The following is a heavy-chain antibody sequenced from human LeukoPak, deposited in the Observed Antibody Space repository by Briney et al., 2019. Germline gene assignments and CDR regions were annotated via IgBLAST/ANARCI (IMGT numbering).Heavy chain of an antibody. CDR2: IKQDGSEK. V-gene: IGHV3-7*01. D-gene: IGHD1-14*01. CDR3: ATVRSNYYYYYMDV. J-gene: IGHJ6*03. Sequence: GGSLRLSCAASGFTLSSYWMTWVRQAPGEGLEWVANIKQDGSEKYYVDSVKGRFTISRDNAKNSLYLQMNSLRAEDTAVYYCATVRSNYYYYYMDVWGKGTTVTVSS. CDR1: GFTLSSYW.